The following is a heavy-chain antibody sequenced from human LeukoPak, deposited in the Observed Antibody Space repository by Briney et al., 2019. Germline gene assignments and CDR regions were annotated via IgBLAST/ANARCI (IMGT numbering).Heavy chain of an antibody. V-gene: IGHV3-66*02. D-gene: IGHD3-22*01. J-gene: IGHJ1*01. CDR1: GFTVSSNY. Sequence: GGSLRLSCAASGFTVSSNYMSWVRQAPGKGLEWVSVIYSGGSTYYADSVKGRFTISRDNSKNTLYLQTKSLRDEDTRVIYCASDSSSFYFQLCGQRCVVTVSS. CDR3: ASDSSSFYFQL. CDR2: IYSGGST.